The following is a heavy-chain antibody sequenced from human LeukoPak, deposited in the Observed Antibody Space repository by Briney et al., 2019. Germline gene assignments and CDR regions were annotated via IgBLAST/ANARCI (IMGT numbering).Heavy chain of an antibody. D-gene: IGHD1-26*01. J-gene: IGHJ4*02. CDR2: ISYDGSNK. CDR3: ARAIVGHTGDY. Sequence: PGGSLRLSCAASGFTFSGYGIHWVRQAPGKGLEWVAVISYDGSNKYYADSVKGRFTISRDNSKNTLYLQMNSLRAEDSAVYYCARAIVGHTGDYWGQGTLVTVAS. V-gene: IGHV3-30*03. CDR1: GFTFSGYG.